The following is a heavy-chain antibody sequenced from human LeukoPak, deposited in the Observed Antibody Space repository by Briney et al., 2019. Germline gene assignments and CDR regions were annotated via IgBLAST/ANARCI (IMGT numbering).Heavy chain of an antibody. CDR3: ARETILAYGSGSYEE. CDR1: GFTFSGSA. V-gene: IGHV3-30*04. J-gene: IGHJ4*02. D-gene: IGHD3-10*01. Sequence: GGSLRLSCAASGFTFSGSAMHWVRQAPGKGLEWVAVISYDGSNKYYADSVKGRFTISRDNSKNTLYLQMNSLRAEDTAVYYCARETILAYGSGSYEEWGQGTLVTVSS. CDR2: ISYDGSNK.